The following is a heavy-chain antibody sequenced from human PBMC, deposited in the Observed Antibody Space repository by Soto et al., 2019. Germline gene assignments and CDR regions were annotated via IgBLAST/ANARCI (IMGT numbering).Heavy chain of an antibody. J-gene: IGHJ6*02. Sequence: QVQLVESGGGVVQPGRSLRLSCAASGFTFSSYAMHWVRQAPGKGLEWVAVISYDGNNKYYADSVKGRFTISRDNSKNTLYRQMGSLRAEDTAVYYCARAGCDGGSCYTLVGLRYGMDVWGQGTTVTVSS. CDR2: ISYDGNNK. CDR1: GFTFSSYA. CDR3: ARAGCDGGSCYTLVGLRYGMDV. D-gene: IGHD2-15*01. V-gene: IGHV3-30-3*01.